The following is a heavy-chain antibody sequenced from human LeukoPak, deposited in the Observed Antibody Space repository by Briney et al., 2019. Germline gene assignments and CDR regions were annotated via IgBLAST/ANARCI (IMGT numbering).Heavy chain of an antibody. CDR3: ARVGSGWGDFDY. CDR2: ENIYYNEIT. Sequence: SETLSLTCTVSGGSISSSSHYWVWIRQPPGRGLEWIGSENIYYNEITYYNQSLKSRVSISVDTSKNQFSLKLTSVTAADTAVYYCARVGSGWGDFDYWGQGTLVSVSS. D-gene: IGHD6-19*01. J-gene: IGHJ4*02. V-gene: IGHV4-39*07. CDR1: GGSISSSSHY.